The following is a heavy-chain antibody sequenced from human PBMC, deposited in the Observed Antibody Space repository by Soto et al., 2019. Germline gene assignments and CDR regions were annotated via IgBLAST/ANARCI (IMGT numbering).Heavy chain of an antibody. J-gene: IGHJ6*02. Sequence: EVQLVESGGGLVKPGRSLRLSCTASGFTFGDYAMSWFRQAPGKGLGWVGFIRSKAYGGTTEYAASVKGRFTISRDDSKSIAYLQMNSLKTEDTAVYYCTRVMITATTPHPYYGMDVWGQGTTVTVSS. V-gene: IGHV3-49*05. CDR3: TRVMITATTPHPYYGMDV. D-gene: IGHD3-16*01. CDR1: GFTFGDYA. CDR2: IRSKAYGGTT.